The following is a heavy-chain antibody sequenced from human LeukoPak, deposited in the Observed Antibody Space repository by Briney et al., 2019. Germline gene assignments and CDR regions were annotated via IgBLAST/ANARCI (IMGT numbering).Heavy chain of an antibody. CDR1: GGPFSGYY. D-gene: IGHD1-26*01. Sequence: SETLSLTCAVYGGPFSGYYWSWIRQPPGQGLEWIGEINHSGSTNYNPSLKSRVTISVDTSKNQFSLKLSSVTAADTAVYYCARWYALVSGSYSRSRSFDYWGQGTLVTVSS. J-gene: IGHJ4*02. CDR3: ARWYALVSGSYSRSRSFDY. V-gene: IGHV4-34*01. CDR2: INHSGST.